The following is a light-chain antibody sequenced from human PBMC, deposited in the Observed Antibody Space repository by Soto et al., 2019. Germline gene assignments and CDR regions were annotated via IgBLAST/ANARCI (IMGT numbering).Light chain of an antibody. CDR2: AAS. J-gene: IGKJ1*01. CDR3: QQTYSTPWT. CDR1: QSITSH. V-gene: IGKV1-39*01. Sequence: DIQMTQSPSSLSASVGDRITITCRASQSITSHLNWYQQKPGQAPKLLIYAASSLQSGVPSRFSGSGSGTDFTLTISSLQPEDFGTYYCQQTYSTPWTFGQGTKVEVK.